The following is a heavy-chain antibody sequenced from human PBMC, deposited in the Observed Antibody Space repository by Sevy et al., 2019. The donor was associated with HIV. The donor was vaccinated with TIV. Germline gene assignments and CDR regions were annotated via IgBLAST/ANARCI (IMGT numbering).Heavy chain of an antibody. CDR1: GFTFSSYA. CDR2: ISGSGGST. CDR3: AKVVRYCGGDCYPIEDAFDI. J-gene: IGHJ3*02. Sequence: GGSLRLSCAASGFTFSSYAMSWVRQAPGKGLEWVSAISGSGGSTYYADSVKGRFTISRDNSKNTLYLQMNSLRAEDTAVYYCAKVVRYCGGDCYPIEDAFDIWGQWTMVTVSS. V-gene: IGHV3-23*01. D-gene: IGHD2-21*02.